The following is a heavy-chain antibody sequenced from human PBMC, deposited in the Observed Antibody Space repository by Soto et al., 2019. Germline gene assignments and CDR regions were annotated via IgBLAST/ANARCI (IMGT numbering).Heavy chain of an antibody. CDR1: GFIVSRND. Sequence: PGLSRRLSCAASGFIVSRNDMNWVRQAPGKGLEWVSFISESGGRTYYADSVRGRFTISRDTSRSTLHLEMNSLRAEDTAIYYCAKDKALGNWRPGTMVTVSS. CDR3: AKDKALGN. V-gene: IGHV3-23*01. CDR2: ISESGGRT. J-gene: IGHJ3*02.